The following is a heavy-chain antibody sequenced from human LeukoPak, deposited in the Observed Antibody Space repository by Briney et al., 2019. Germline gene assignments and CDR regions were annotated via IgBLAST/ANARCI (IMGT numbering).Heavy chain of an antibody. CDR3: ARDAGAEYFQH. J-gene: IGHJ1*01. V-gene: IGHV4-61*02. CDR2: VYTSGST. Sequence: SETLSLTCTVSGGSISSGSYYWSWIRQPAGKGLEWIGRVYTSGSTNYNPSLKSRVTISLDTSKNQFSLKLSSVAAADTAVYYCARDAGAEYFQHWGQGTLVTVSS. CDR1: GGSISSGSYY.